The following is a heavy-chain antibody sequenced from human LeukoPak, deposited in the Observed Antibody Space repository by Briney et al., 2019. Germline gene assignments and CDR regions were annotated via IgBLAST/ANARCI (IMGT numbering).Heavy chain of an antibody. D-gene: IGHD3-3*01. CDR2: ISGSGGST. CDR3: AKDSPRITIFGVVIPHFDY. V-gene: IGHV3-23*01. J-gene: IGHJ4*02. CDR1: GYTFTSYA. Sequence: GASVKVSCKASGYTFTSYAMSWVRQAPGKGLEWVSAISGSGGSTYYADSVKGRFTISRDNSKNTLYLQMNSLRAEDTAVYYCAKDSPRITIFGVVIPHFDYWGQGTLVTVSS.